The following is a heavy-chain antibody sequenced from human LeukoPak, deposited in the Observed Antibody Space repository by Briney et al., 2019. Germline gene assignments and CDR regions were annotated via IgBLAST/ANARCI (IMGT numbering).Heavy chain of an antibody. CDR2: INPNSGGT. Sequence: GASVKVSCKASGYTFTSYAMHWVRQAPGQGLEWMGWINPNSGGTNYAQKFQGWVTMTRDTSISTAYMELSRLRSDDTAVYYCARGGGRDSSGYYYFDYWGQGTLVTVSS. J-gene: IGHJ4*02. D-gene: IGHD3-22*01. CDR3: ARGGGRDSSGYYYFDY. V-gene: IGHV1-2*04. CDR1: GYTFTSYA.